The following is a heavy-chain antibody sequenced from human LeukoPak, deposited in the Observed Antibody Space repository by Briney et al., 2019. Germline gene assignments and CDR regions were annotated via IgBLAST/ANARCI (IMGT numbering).Heavy chain of an antibody. V-gene: IGHV3-74*01. J-gene: IGHJ4*02. Sequence: PGGSLRLSCSASGFTFSSFWMHWVRQAPGKGLVWVSSINPDGSYTTCADSVKGRFTISRDNAKNTAYLQMNSLRAEDTAVYYCARDLRSGDHWGQGTLVTVSS. CDR2: INPDGSYT. D-gene: IGHD3-10*01. CDR3: ARDLRSGDH. CDR1: GFTFSSFW.